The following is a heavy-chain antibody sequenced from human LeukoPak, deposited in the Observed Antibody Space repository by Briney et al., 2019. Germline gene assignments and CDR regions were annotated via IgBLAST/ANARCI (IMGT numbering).Heavy chain of an antibody. Sequence: PSETLSLTCAVYGGSFSGCYWSWIRQPPGKGLEWIGEINHSGSTNYNPSLKSRVTISVDTSKNQFSLKLSSVTAADTAVYYCARTRMVRGAPRFGGPLDYWGQGTLVTVSS. V-gene: IGHV4-34*01. J-gene: IGHJ4*02. CDR3: ARTRMVRGAPRFGGPLDY. CDR2: INHSGST. D-gene: IGHD3-10*01. CDR1: GGSFSGCY.